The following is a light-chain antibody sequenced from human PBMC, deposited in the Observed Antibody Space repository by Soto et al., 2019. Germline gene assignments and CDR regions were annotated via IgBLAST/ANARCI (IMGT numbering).Light chain of an antibody. CDR3: QQSYNTPQT. Sequence: DIQMTQSPSSLPSSVGDRVTITCRASQSISSSLNWYQQKPGKAPKLLIYAASSLQSGVPSRFSGSGSGTDFTLTISSLQPEDSATYYCQQSYNTPQTFGQGTKVDIK. V-gene: IGKV1-39*01. CDR1: QSISSS. CDR2: AAS. J-gene: IGKJ1*01.